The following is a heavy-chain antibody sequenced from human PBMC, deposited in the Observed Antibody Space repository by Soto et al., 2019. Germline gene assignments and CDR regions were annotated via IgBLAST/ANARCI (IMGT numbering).Heavy chain of an antibody. CDR1: GFTFSDYN. V-gene: IGHV3-11*01. D-gene: IGHD2-21*01. CDR3: AREFGDTGWFDP. Sequence: PGGSLRLSCAASGFTFSDYNMNWIRQAPGKGLEWVSYISSTGSTISYPDSLKGRFTISRDNSKNSLYLEMYSLRADDTAVYYCAREFGDTGWFDPWGQGTLVTVYS. CDR2: ISSTGSTI. J-gene: IGHJ5*02.